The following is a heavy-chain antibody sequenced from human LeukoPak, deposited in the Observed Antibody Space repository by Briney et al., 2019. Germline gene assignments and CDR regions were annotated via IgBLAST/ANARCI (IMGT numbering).Heavy chain of an antibody. CDR2: ISSSGSTI. CDR1: GFTLCSSE. J-gene: IGHJ4*02. Sequence: GGSLRLSCVDSGFTLCSSEMNWVRQAPGKGLEWVSYISSSGSTIYYADSVKGRFTISRDNAKNSLYLQMNSLRVEDTAVYYCARGYSGSSHWGQGTLVTVSS. D-gene: IGHD1-26*01. V-gene: IGHV3-48*03. CDR3: ARGYSGSSH.